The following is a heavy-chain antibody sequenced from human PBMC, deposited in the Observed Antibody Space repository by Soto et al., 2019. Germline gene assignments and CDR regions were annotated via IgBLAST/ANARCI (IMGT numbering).Heavy chain of an antibody. J-gene: IGHJ6*02. CDR2: ISSDSSYI. CDR1: GFVFTNFN. V-gene: IGHV3-21*02. D-gene: IGHD3-10*01. Sequence: EAQVVESGGGLVKPGESLRLSCAASGFVFTNFNMHWVRQAPGKGLEWVSSISSDSSYIHDAASVRGRFTITRDNAEKSLFLHMSSLRAEDTAVYYCVGQRERFGDVDPTLYGLDVWDQGTTVTVSS. CDR3: VGQRERFGDVDPTLYGLDV.